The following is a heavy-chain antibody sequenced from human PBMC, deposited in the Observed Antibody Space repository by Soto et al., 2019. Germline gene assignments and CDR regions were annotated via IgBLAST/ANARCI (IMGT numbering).Heavy chain of an antibody. CDR3: ARYCGGGRCNYNNHYGMDV. CDR1: GYTFTSYT. D-gene: IGHD2-21*01. V-gene: IGHV1-18*04. CDR2: ISAYTGNT. J-gene: IGHJ6*02. Sequence: QVQLVQSGAEVKKPGASVKVSCKASGYTFTSYTIIWVRQGPGQGLEWMGWISAYTGNTNYAQKLQGRVTMTTDTSTTTAYMELRSLTSDDTAVYYCARYCGGGRCNYNNHYGMDVWGQGTTVIVSS.